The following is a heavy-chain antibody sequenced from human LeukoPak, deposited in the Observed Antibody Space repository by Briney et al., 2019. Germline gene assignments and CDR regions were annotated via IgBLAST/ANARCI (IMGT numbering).Heavy chain of an antibody. CDR3: AEESIGGSYGRFDP. D-gene: IGHD1-26*01. CDR2: IYYTGST. V-gene: IGHV4-59*01. J-gene: IGHJ5*02. CDR1: GGSISSYY. Sequence: SETLSLTCTVSGGSISSYYWTWIRQPPGEGLEWIGYIYYTGSTNYNPSLKSRVTISLDTSKNQFSLKLSSVTAADTAVYYCAEESIGGSYGRFDPWGQGTLVTVSS.